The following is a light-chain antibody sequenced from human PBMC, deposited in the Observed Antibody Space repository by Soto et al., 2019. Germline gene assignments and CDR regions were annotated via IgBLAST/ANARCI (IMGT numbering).Light chain of an antibody. Sequence: EIVLTQSPATLSLSPGERATLSCRASQSVSSYLAWDQQKPAQTPRLLIYGASSRATGIPDRFSGSGSGTDFTLTISRLEPEDFAVYYCQQYGRSPITFGLGTRLEI. CDR1: QSVSSY. V-gene: IGKV3-20*01. CDR2: GAS. CDR3: QQYGRSPIT. J-gene: IGKJ5*01.